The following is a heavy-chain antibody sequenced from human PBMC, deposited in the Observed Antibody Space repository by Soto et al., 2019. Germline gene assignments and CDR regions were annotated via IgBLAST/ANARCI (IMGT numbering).Heavy chain of an antibody. Sequence: QVQLVQSGAEVKKPGASVKVSCKASGDTFTSYGISWVRQAPGQGLEWLGWISAYNGNTNYAQKLQGTVTMTTDTSTSTVYLKRRRLSAADTYFCSCATETTIAAADYWGQGTLVTVSS. J-gene: IGHJ4*02. CDR3: ATETTIAAADY. CDR1: GDTFTSYG. CDR2: ISAYNGNT. D-gene: IGHD6-6*01. V-gene: IGHV1-18*01.